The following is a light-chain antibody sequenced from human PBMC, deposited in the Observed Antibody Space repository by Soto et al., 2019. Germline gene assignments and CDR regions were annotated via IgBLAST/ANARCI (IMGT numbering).Light chain of an antibody. J-gene: IGLJ1*01. CDR1: SSNIGSNS. CDR2: SNN. Sequence: QSVLTQPPSASGTPGQRVTISCSGSSSNIGSNSVSWYQQVPSTAPKLLIYSNNQRPSGVPDRFSGSKSGTSGSLAISGLQPGDAADYYCAAWDDSLNGYVFGTGTKVT. V-gene: IGLV1-44*01. CDR3: AAWDDSLNGYV.